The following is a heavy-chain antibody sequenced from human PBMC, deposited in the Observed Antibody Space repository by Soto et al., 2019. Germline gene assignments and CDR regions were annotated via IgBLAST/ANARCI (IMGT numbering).Heavy chain of an antibody. Sequence: QVQLEESGGGLVKPGGSLRLSCAASGFTFSAVYMSWIRQAPNKGLEYISYISSSGTSANYADSVKGRFTISRDNAKNSLYLQMNSLRAEVTAVYYCARDRGAVNAKYFDYWGQGALVIVSS. CDR3: ARDRGAVNAKYFDY. D-gene: IGHD3-10*01. V-gene: IGHV3-11*05. CDR2: ISSSGTSA. CDR1: GFTFSAVY. J-gene: IGHJ4*02.